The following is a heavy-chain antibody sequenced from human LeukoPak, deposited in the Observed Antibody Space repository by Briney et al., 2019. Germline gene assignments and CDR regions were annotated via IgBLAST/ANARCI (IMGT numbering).Heavy chain of an antibody. CDR1: GFTFNNYA. CDR2: ISSSSSYI. D-gene: IGHD3-9*01. V-gene: IGHV3-21*01. CDR3: AREGLRYFDWLSEPFDY. Sequence: GGSLRLSCAASGFTFNNYAMNWVRQAPGKGLEWVSSISSSSSYIYYADSVKGRFTISRDNAKNSLYLQMNSLRAEDTAVYYCAREGLRYFDWLSEPFDYWGQGTLVTVSS. J-gene: IGHJ4*02.